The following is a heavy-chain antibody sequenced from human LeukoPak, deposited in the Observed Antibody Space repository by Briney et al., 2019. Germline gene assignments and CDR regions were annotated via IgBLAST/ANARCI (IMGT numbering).Heavy chain of an antibody. D-gene: IGHD3-22*01. J-gene: IGHJ3*02. V-gene: IGHV3-30*03. CDR2: ISYDGSNK. Sequence: GGSLRLSCAASGFTFSSYGMPWVRQAPGKGLEWVAVISYDGSNKYYADSVKGRFTISRDNSKNTLYLQMNSLRAEDTAVYYCARDPPHYDGVAFDIWGQGTMVTVSS. CDR3: ARDPPHYDGVAFDI. CDR1: GFTFSSYG.